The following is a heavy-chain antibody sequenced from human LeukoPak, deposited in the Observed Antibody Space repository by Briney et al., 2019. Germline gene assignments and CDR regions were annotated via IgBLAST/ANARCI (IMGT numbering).Heavy chain of an antibody. CDR1: GHTFTVYY. CDR3: ARGDTAMVIDYYYYYGMDV. Sequence: ASVTVSYTASGHTFTVYYMHWVRQAPGQGLAWTGWINPKSGGTNYSQEFQGRVTMTTDTSISTAYMELSRLRCDDTAVYYCARGDTAMVIDYYYYYGMDVWGQGTTVTVSS. D-gene: IGHD5-18*01. J-gene: IGHJ6*02. CDR2: INPKSGGT. V-gene: IGHV1-2*02.